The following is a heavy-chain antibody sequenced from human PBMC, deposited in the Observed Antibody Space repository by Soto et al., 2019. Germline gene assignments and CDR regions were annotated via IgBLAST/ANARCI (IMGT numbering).Heavy chain of an antibody. CDR2: ISYDGSND. CDR1: GFTFSSYG. CDR3: AKEARTPAAIGEYSQYYGMDV. D-gene: IGHD2-2*02. Sequence: QVQLVESGGGVVQPGRSLRLSCAASGFTFSSYGMHWVRQAPGRGLEWVAVISYDGSNDYYADAVKGRFTISRDNSKNTLYLQMNSLGAEVTAVYYCAKEARTPAAIGEYSQYYGMDVRGQGTTV. J-gene: IGHJ6*02. V-gene: IGHV3-30*18.